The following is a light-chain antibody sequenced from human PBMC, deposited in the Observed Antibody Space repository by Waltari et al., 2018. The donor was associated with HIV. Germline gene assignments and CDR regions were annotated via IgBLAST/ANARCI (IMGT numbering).Light chain of an antibody. CDR1: QSVSSN. CDR2: GAS. J-gene: IGKJ3*01. Sequence: EIVMTQSPATLSVSPGERATLSCRANQSVSSNLAWYQQKPGQAPRLLIYGASTRAAGIPARLSGSGSGTEFILTISSLQSEDFAVYYCHQYNNWPPFTFGPGTKVDIK. CDR3: HQYNNWPPFT. V-gene: IGKV3-15*01.